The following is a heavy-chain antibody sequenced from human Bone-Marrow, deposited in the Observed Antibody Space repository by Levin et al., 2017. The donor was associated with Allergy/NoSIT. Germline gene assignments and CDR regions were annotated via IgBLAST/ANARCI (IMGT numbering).Heavy chain of an antibody. J-gene: IGHJ4*02. CDR2: ISSPGGSI. D-gene: IGHD5-12*01. V-gene: IGHV3-64D*06. CDR1: GFTFSNFA. Sequence: PGGSLRLSCSASGFTFSNFAMHWVRQAPGKGLEFVSAISSPGGSIYYADSVKGRFTVSRDNSKNTLYHQMSSLRAEDTAVYYCVKDRRGYDFGSLDYWGQGTLVTVSS. CDR3: VKDRRGYDFGSLDY.